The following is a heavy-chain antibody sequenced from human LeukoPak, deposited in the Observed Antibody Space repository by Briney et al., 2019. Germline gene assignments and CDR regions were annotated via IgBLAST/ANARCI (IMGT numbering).Heavy chain of an antibody. V-gene: IGHV3-21*01. CDR3: ARDLYCSGGSCYSKGYYYYGMDV. Sequence: GGSLRLSCAASGFTFSSYSMNWVRQAPGKGLEWVSSISSSSSYIYYADSVKGRFTTSRDNSKNTLYLQMNSLRAEDTAVYYCARDLYCSGGSCYSKGYYYYGMDVWGQGTTVTVSS. CDR2: ISSSSSYI. J-gene: IGHJ6*02. CDR1: GFTFSSYS. D-gene: IGHD2-15*01.